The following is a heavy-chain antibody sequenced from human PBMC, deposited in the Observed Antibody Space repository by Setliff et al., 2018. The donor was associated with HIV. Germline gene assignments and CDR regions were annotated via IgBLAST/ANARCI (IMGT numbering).Heavy chain of an antibody. J-gene: IGHJ4*02. D-gene: IGHD4-17*01. Sequence: SETLSLTCAVSGGSISSSSYYWGWIRQPPGKGLESIGSVSHSGNTYYNPSLTGRVTISLDTSKNQFSLKLAFVTAADTAVYYCARYSTLTTNFDYWGQGTLVTVSS. CDR3: ARYSTLTTNFDY. CDR2: VSHSGNT. CDR1: GGSISSSSYY. V-gene: IGHV4-39*07.